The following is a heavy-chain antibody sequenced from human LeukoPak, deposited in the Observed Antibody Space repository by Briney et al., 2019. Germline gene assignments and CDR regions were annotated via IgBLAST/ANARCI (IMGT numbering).Heavy chain of an antibody. V-gene: IGHV3-11*04. CDR3: ARADRNYYMDV. CDR1: GFTFSDYY. Sequence: GGSLSLSCAASGFTFSDYYMSWIRQAPGEGLEWVSYITSSSTIYYADSVKGRFTISRDNARNSLYLQMNSLRADDTAVYYCARADRNYYMDVWGKGTTVTVSS. CDR2: ITSSSTI. J-gene: IGHJ6*03.